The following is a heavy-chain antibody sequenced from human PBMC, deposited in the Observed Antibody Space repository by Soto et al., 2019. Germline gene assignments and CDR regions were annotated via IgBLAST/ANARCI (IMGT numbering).Heavy chain of an antibody. Sequence: GGSLRLSCAASGFTFSSYSMNWVPQAPGKGREWVSSISCSSSYTNYADSVKSRFTISIDNAKNSLYLQMNSLRAEDTAVYYCARDRAGGYFDYWGQGTLVTVSS. V-gene: IGHV3-21*01. CDR3: ARDRAGGYFDY. J-gene: IGHJ4*02. CDR1: GFTFSSYS. CDR2: ISCSSSYT. D-gene: IGHD2-15*01.